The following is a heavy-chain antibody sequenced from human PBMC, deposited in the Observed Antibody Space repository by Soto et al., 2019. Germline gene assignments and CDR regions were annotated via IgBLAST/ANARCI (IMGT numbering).Heavy chain of an antibody. D-gene: IGHD3-22*01. CDR3: ARSGLLYYYDSSGYLGY. CDR2: ISAYNGNT. CDR1: GYTFTSYG. Sequence: ASVKVSCKASGYTFTSYGISWVRQAPGQGLEWMGWISAYNGNTNYAQKLQGRVTMTTDTSTSTAYMELRSLRSDDTAVYYCARSGLLYYYDSSGYLGYWGQGTLVTVSS. J-gene: IGHJ4*02. V-gene: IGHV1-18*01.